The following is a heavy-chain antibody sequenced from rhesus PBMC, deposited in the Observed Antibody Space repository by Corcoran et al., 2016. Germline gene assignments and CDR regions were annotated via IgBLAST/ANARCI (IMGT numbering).Heavy chain of an antibody. CDR1: GGSISRSY. V-gene: IGHV4-169*02. Sequence: QLQLQESGPGLVKPSETLSVTCAASGGSISRSYWSLIRKAPGKGLEWSGYIYGSGSSTNYNPSLKSRVTLSVDTSKNQLSLKLSSVTAADTAVYYCASPGYSSGWNYFDYWGQGVLVTVSS. D-gene: IGHD6-31*01. CDR3: ASPGYSSGWNYFDY. CDR2: IYGSGSST. J-gene: IGHJ4*01.